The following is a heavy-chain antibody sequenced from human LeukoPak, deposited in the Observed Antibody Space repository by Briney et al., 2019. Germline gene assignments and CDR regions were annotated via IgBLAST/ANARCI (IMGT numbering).Heavy chain of an antibody. D-gene: IGHD5-18*01. CDR3: ARDWGAQLWSDNWFDP. CDR1: GDSINTYY. Sequence: SETLSLTCTVSGDSINTYYWSWIRQPAGKGLEWIGRIYTSGSTNYNPSLKSRVTMSVDTSKNQFSLKLSSVTAADTAVYYCARDWGAQLWSDNWFDPWGQGTLVTVSS. CDR2: IYTSGST. V-gene: IGHV4-4*07. J-gene: IGHJ5*02.